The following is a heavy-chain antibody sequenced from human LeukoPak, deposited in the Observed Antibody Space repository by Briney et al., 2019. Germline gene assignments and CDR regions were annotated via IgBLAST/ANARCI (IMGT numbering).Heavy chain of an antibody. Sequence: ASVKVSCKVPGYTLTELSMHWVRQAPGKGLEWMGGFDPEDGETIYAQKFQGRVTMTEDTSTDTAYMELSSLRSEDTAVYYCATVIGYSYGYPLDYWGQGTLVTVSS. CDR1: GYTLTELS. D-gene: IGHD5-18*01. V-gene: IGHV1-24*01. CDR3: ATVIGYSYGYPLDY. CDR2: FDPEDGET. J-gene: IGHJ4*02.